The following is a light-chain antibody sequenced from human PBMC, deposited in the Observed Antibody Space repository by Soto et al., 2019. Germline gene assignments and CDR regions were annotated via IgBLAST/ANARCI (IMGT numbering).Light chain of an antibody. V-gene: IGKV3D-20*02. CDR3: QQRSNWPRT. CDR2: AAS. Sequence: EIVLTQSPGTLSLSPGEIATLSCRASQSVTSNYLAWYQQKPGQAPRILIFAASSRATGIPDKFSGSGSGTDFTLTISRLEPDDFAVYYCQQRSNWPRTFGQGTKVDIK. CDR1: QSVTSNY. J-gene: IGKJ1*01.